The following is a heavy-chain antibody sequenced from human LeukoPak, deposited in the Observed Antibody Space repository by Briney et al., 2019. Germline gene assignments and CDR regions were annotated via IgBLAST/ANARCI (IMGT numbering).Heavy chain of an antibody. CDR2: INHSGST. Sequence: SETLSLTCAVYGGSFSGYYWSWIRQPPGKGLKWIGEINHSGSTNYNPSLKSRVTISVDTSKNQFSLKLSSVTAADTAVYYCARGPDEYSSSSTWFDPWGQGTLVTASS. D-gene: IGHD6-6*01. V-gene: IGHV4-34*01. CDR3: ARGPDEYSSSSTWFDP. CDR1: GGSFSGYY. J-gene: IGHJ5*02.